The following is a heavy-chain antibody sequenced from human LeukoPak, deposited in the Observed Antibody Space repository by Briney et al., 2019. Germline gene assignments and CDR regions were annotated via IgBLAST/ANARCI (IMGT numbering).Heavy chain of an antibody. CDR1: GGSISSYY. J-gene: IGHJ1*01. V-gene: IGHV4-59*08. CDR3: ARQEGSSWSLYFQH. CDR2: IYYSGST. Sequence: PSETLSLTCTVSGGSISSYYWSWIRQPPGKGLEWIGYIYYSGSTNYNPSLKSRVTISVDTSKNQFSLKLSSVTAADTAVYYCARQEGSSWSLYFQHWGQGTLVTVSS. D-gene: IGHD6-13*01.